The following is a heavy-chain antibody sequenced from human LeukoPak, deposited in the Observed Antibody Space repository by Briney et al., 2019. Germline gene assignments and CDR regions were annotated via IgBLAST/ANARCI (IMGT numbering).Heavy chain of an antibody. D-gene: IGHD4-17*01. CDR3: ARDLGHDYGDYGLGWFDP. V-gene: IGHV4-31*03. J-gene: IGHJ5*02. CDR1: GGSISSGGHY. Sequence: PSETLSLTCTVSGGSISSGGHYWSWIRQHPGKGLEWIGYIDYSGSTYYNPSLKSRVTISVDTSKNQFSLKLSSVTAADTAVYYCARDLGHDYGDYGLGWFDPWGQGTLVTVSS. CDR2: IDYSGST.